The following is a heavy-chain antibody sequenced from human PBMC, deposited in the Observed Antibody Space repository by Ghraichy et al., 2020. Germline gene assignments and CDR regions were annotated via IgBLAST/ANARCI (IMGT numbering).Heavy chain of an antibody. D-gene: IGHD4-11*01. V-gene: IGHV1-2*02. CDR3: ARANQYNWFDP. CDR2: INPNSGGT. J-gene: IGHJ5*02. CDR1: GYTFTAYY. Sequence: ASVKVSCKASGYTFTAYYMHWVRQAPGQVLEWMGWINPNSGGTNYVQKFKGRVTMTRDTSISTAYMELRRLRSDDTAVYYWARANQYNWFDPWGQGIPVTVAS.